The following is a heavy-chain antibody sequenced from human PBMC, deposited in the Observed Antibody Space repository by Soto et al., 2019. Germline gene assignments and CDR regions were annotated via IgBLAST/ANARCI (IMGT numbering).Heavy chain of an antibody. CDR1: GFTFVGYA. J-gene: IGHJ6*02. V-gene: IGHV3-23*01. CDR3: AKDSSSWLYYYYGMDV. D-gene: IGHD6-13*01. Sequence: GGSLRLSCAASGFTFVGYAMSWVRQAPGKGLEWVSAISGSGGSTYYADSVKGRFTISRDNSKNTLYLQMNSLRAEDTAVYYCAKDSSSWLYYYYGMDVWGQGTTVTVSS. CDR2: ISGSGGST.